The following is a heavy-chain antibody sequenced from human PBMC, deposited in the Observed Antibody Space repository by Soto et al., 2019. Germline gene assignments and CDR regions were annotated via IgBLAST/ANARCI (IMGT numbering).Heavy chain of an antibody. CDR2: IIPIFGTA. CDR3: ARWGLVTGFDY. V-gene: IGHV1-69*06. D-gene: IGHD3-16*01. CDR1: GGTFSSYA. Sequence: ASVKVSCKASGGTFSSYAISWVRQAPGQGLEWMGGIIPIFGTANYAQKFQGRVTITADKSTSTAYMELSSLRSEDTAVYYCARWGLVTGFDYWGQGTLVTVSS. J-gene: IGHJ4*02.